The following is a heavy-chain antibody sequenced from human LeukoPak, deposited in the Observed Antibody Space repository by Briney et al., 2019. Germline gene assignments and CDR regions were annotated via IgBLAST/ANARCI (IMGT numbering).Heavy chain of an antibody. CDR1: GYTFTSYG. CDR2: ISAYNGNT. V-gene: IGHV1-18*01. Sequence: ASVKVSCKASGYTFTSYGISWVRQAPGQGLEWMGWISAYNGNTNYAQKFQGRVTMTTDTSTSTAYMELRSLRPDDTAVYYCARGDYYDGSGYYKINAFDIWGQGTMVTVSS. D-gene: IGHD3-22*01. J-gene: IGHJ3*02. CDR3: ARGDYYDGSGYYKINAFDI.